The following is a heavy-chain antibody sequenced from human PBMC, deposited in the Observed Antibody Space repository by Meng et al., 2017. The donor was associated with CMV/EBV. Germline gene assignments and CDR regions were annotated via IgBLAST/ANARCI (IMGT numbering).Heavy chain of an antibody. V-gene: IGHV4-61*01. CDR1: GGSVSSSSYY. Sequence: SETLSLTCTVSGGSVSSSSYYWSWIRQPPGKGLEWIGYIYYSGSTNYNPSLKSRVTISVDTSKNQFSLKLSSVTAADTAVYYCARDLKYYYDSSGHYGMDVWGQGTTVTVSS. D-gene: IGHD3-22*01. J-gene: IGHJ6*02. CDR2: IYYSGST. CDR3: ARDLKYYYDSSGHYGMDV.